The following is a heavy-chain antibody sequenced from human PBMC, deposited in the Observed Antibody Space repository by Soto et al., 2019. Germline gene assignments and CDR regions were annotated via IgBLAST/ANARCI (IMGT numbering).Heavy chain of an antibody. CDR2: IKSKTDRGTT. CDR3: TTVAIVVVVAASDY. Sequence: GGSLRLSCAASGFTFDDYTMHWVRQAPGKGLEWVGRIKSKTDRGTTDYAAPVKGRFTISRDDSKNTLYLQMNSLKTEDTAVYYCTTVAIVVVVAASDYWGQGTLVTVSS. V-gene: IGHV3-15*01. D-gene: IGHD2-15*01. J-gene: IGHJ4*02. CDR1: GFTFDDYT.